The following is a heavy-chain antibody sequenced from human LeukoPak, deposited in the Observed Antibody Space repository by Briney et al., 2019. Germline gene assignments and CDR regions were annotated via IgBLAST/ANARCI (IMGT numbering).Heavy chain of an antibody. D-gene: IGHD3-22*01. V-gene: IGHV3-30-3*01. Sequence: GGSLRLSCAASGFTFSSYAMHWVRQAPGKGLEWVAVISYDGSNKYYADSVKGRFTISRDNTKNTLYLQMNSLRAEDTAVYYCARDSWQYLYYYDSSGYYYGYFQHWGQGTLVTVSS. J-gene: IGHJ1*01. CDR3: ARDSWQYLYYYDSSGYYYGYFQH. CDR2: ISYDGSNK. CDR1: GFTFSSYA.